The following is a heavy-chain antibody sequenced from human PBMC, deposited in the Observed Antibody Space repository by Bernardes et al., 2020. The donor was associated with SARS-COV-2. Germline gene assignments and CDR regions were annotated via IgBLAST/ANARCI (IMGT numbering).Heavy chain of an antibody. D-gene: IGHD6-13*01. CDR3: AGRPAAAGRGNEYFQL. V-gene: IGHV4-39*01. CDR2: TYYTGNN. CDR1: GGSINSREYY. J-gene: IGHJ1*01. Sequence: SETLSLTCTVSGGSINSREYYWGWIRQTPEKGLQWIGSTYYTGNNYYNSFVKGRVTVLMDASKNQFSLTLHSVTAADTAVYYCAGRPAAAGRGNEYFQLWGQGTLVTV.